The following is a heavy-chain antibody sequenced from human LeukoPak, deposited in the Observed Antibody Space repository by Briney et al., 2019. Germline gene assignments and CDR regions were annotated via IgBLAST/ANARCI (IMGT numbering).Heavy chain of an antibody. Sequence: ASVKVSCKASGYTFTGYYMHWVRQAPGQGLEWMGWINPNSGGTNYAQKFQGRVTMTRDTSISTAYMKLSRLRSDDTAVYYCASRYSSGWYGVTYYYYGMDVWGQGTTVTVSS. CDR2: INPNSGGT. CDR1: GYTFTGYY. CDR3: ASRYSSGWYGVTYYYYGMDV. V-gene: IGHV1-2*02. J-gene: IGHJ6*02. D-gene: IGHD6-19*01.